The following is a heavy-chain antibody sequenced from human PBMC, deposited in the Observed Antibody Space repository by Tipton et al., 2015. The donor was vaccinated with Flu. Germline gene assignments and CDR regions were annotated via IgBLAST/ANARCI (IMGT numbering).Heavy chain of an antibody. J-gene: IGHJ4*02. CDR3: AKVIPEIVSGLDY. D-gene: IGHD5/OR15-5a*01. V-gene: IGHV3-23*01. CDR1: GFTFSSYG. Sequence: LSLTCAASGFTFSSYGMSWVRQAPGKGLEWVAAFSGSGGKTFFADSVKGRFTISRDNSKNTLHLQMNSLRAEDTAIYFCAKVIPEIVSGLDYWGQGTLVTASS. CDR2: FSGSGGKT.